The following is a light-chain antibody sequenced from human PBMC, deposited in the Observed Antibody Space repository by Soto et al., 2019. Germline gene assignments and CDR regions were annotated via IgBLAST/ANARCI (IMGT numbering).Light chain of an antibody. CDR3: SSFAGSDSVF. Sequence: QSALTQPPSASGSPGQSVTISCTGTSSDVGGYNYVSWYQQHAGKGPKLMIYEVTKRPSGVPDRFSGSKFGNTASLTVSGLQADDEAAYYCSSFAGSDSVFFGGGTKLTVL. CDR2: EVT. V-gene: IGLV2-8*01. J-gene: IGLJ2*01. CDR1: SSDVGGYNY.